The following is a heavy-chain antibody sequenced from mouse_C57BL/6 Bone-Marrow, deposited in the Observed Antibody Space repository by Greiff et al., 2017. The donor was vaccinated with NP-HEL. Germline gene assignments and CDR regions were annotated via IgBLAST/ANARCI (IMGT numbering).Heavy chain of an antibody. J-gene: IGHJ3*01. V-gene: IGHV4-1*01. CDR1: GLDFSRYW. CDR3: ARNGYYSCFAY. Sequence: EVKLQESGGGLVQPGGSLKLSCAASGLDFSRYWMSWVRRAPGKGLEWIGEINPDSSTINYAPSLKDKFIISRDNAKNTLYLQMSKVRSEDTALYYCARNGYYSCFAYWGQGTLVTVSA. D-gene: IGHD2-3*01. CDR2: INPDSSTI.